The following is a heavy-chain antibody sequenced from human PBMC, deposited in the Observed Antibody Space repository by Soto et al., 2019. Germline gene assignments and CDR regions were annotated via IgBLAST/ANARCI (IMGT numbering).Heavy chain of an antibody. D-gene: IGHD1-26*01. Sequence: QVRLQESGPGLVKPSETLSLSCLVSGDSVGNGPYYWSWIRQSPGEGLEWIAYIYYSGSTNVNPFSESRVNISIDMSKNQFFLELRSVTAADAAVYFCARVGSSCHSGGCYYYYGLGVWGQGTTVAISS. CDR2: IYYSGST. CDR1: GDSVGNGPYY. CDR3: ARVGSSCHSGGCYYYYGLGV. V-gene: IGHV4-61*01. J-gene: IGHJ6*02.